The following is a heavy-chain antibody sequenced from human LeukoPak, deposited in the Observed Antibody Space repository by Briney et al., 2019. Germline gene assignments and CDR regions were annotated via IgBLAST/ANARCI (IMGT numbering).Heavy chain of an antibody. CDR2: INAGNGNT. D-gene: IGHD3-22*01. V-gene: IGHV1-3*01. CDR1: VYTFTSYG. Sequence: GASVKVSCKASVYTFTSYGISWVRQAPGQRLEWMGWINAGNGNTKYSQKFQGRVTITRDTSASAAYMELSSLRSEDTAVYYCARDSRVTMIVVATKGKNAFDIWGQGTMVTVSS. J-gene: IGHJ3*02. CDR3: ARDSRVTMIVVATKGKNAFDI.